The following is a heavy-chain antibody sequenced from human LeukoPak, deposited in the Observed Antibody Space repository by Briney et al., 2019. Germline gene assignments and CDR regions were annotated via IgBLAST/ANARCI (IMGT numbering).Heavy chain of an antibody. Sequence: ASVKVSCKASGYTFTGYYMHWVRQAPGQGLEWMGWINPNSGGTNYAQKFQGRVTMTRDTSISTAYMELSRLRSDDTAVYYCASGCSSTGCYEAPLWTWGGQGTLVTVSS. CDR1: GYTFTGYY. D-gene: IGHD2-2*01. V-gene: IGHV1-2*02. CDR2: INPNSGGT. CDR3: ASGCSSTGCYEAPLWTW. J-gene: IGHJ4*02.